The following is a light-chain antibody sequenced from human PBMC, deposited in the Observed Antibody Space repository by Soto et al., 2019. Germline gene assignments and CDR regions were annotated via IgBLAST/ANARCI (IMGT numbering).Light chain of an antibody. CDR1: PSDNSN. CDR3: QQYSNWPFT. J-gene: IGKJ3*01. V-gene: IGKV3-15*01. Sequence: EIVMTQSPATLSVSPGERATLSCRASPSDNSNLAWYQQKPGQAPRLLIYHASARAIGIPARFSGSGSGTEFTLTISSLQSEDFAVYYCQQYSNWPFTFGPGTKVDIK. CDR2: HAS.